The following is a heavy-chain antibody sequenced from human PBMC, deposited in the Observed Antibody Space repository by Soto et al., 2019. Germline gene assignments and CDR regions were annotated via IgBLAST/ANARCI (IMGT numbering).Heavy chain of an antibody. CDR2: IYSGGST. D-gene: IGHD3-10*01. V-gene: IGHV3-53*01. Sequence: EVQLVESGGGLIQPGGSLRLSCAASGFTVSSNYMSWVRQAPGKGLEWVSVIYSGGSTYYADSVKGRLTISRDNSKNTLYLQMNSLRAEDTAVYYCARVSAHPLKDYYYYGMDVWGQGTTVTVSS. CDR1: GFTVSSNY. J-gene: IGHJ6*02. CDR3: ARVSAHPLKDYYYYGMDV.